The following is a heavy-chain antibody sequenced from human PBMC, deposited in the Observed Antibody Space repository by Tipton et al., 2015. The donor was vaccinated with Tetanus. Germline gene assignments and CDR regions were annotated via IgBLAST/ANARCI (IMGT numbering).Heavy chain of an antibody. CDR3: ARAPNRIPRAYDY. CDR1: GGTFTNYA. V-gene: IGHV1-69*01. CDR2: ITPIFGTT. Sequence: QLVQSGAEMKKPGSSVKVSCKASGGTFTNYALSWVRQAPGQGLEWVGGITPIFGTTNSAPKFQGRVTITADESTNTAYMELSNLRSEDTAVYYCARAPNRIPRAYDYWGQGTQITVSS. D-gene: IGHD1-14*01. J-gene: IGHJ4*02.